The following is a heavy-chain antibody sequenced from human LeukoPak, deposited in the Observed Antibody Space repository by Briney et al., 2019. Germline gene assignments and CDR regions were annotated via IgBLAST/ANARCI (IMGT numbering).Heavy chain of an antibody. CDR1: GGSISSYY. CDR2: IYTSGST. CDR3: ARDLDYYDSGGYLNWFDP. Sequence: KPSETLSLTCTVSGGSISSYYWSWIRRPAGKGLEWIGRIYTSGSTNYNPSLKNRVTMSVDTSKNQFSLKLSSVTAADTAVYYCARDLDYYDSGGYLNWFDPWGQGTLVTVSS. V-gene: IGHV4-4*07. J-gene: IGHJ5*02. D-gene: IGHD3-22*01.